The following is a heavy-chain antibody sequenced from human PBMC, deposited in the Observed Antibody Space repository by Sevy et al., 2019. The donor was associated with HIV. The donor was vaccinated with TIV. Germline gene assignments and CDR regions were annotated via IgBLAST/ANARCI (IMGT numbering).Heavy chain of an antibody. Sequence: SETLSLTCTVSGGSVTSADNSWGWVRQPPGKGLEWIGCIYNSEQTYYNPSLKSRVTISVDASQNLFSLKLTSGTAADTAVYYCAQWLAATALFHSWGQGTLVTVSS. CDR3: AQWLAATALFHS. J-gene: IGHJ4*02. V-gene: IGHV4-39*02. D-gene: IGHD1-26*01. CDR1: GGSVTSADNS. CDR2: IYNSEQT.